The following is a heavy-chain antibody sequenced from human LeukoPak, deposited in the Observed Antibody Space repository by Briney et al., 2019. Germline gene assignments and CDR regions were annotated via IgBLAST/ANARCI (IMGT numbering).Heavy chain of an antibody. J-gene: IGHJ4*02. D-gene: IGHD1-14*01. CDR2: ISWNSGSI. CDR3: AKAYITEARQPFDS. V-gene: IGHV3-9*01. Sequence: GGSLRLSCAASGFTFDDYAMHWVRQAPGKGLGWVSGISWNSGSIGYADSVKGRFTISRDNSKNTLYLQMKSLRAEDTAVYYCAKAYITEARQPFDSWGQGTLVTVSS. CDR1: GFTFDDYA.